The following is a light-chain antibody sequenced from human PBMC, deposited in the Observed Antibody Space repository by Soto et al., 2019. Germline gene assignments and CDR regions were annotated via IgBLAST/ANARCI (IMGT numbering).Light chain of an antibody. CDR3: SSYTTSNTLV. CDR2: EVS. CDR1: SSDVGAYTY. V-gene: IGLV2-14*01. J-gene: IGLJ2*01. Sequence: QSALTQPASVSGSPGQSITISCTGNSSDVGAYTYVSWYQQHPGKAPKLMIFEVSDRPSGVSNRFSGSKSGNTASLTISGLQAEDEADYYCSSYTTSNTLVFGGGTKVTVL.